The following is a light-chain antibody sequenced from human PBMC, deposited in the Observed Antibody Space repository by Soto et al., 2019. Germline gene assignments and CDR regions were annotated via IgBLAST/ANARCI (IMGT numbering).Light chain of an antibody. CDR2: GES. V-gene: IGKV3-20*01. CDR1: QSVSSSY. CDR3: QKYGSSPWT. J-gene: IGKJ1*01. Sequence: EIVLTQSPGTLSVFAGERATLSCRASQSVSSSYLAWYQQKTGQAPRLLIYGESSRATGIPDRFSGSGSGTDFTLTISRLEPEDFAVYYCQKYGSSPWTCGQGTKVDIK.